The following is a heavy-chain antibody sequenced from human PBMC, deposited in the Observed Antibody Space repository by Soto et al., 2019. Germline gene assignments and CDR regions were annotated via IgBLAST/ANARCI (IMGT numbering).Heavy chain of an antibody. V-gene: IGHV3-33*01. CDR3: ATSLDHCGGDCPADAFDI. CDR1: GFTFSSYG. D-gene: IGHD2-21*01. J-gene: IGHJ3*02. CDR2: IWYDGSNK. Sequence: QVQLVESGGGVLQPGRSLRLSCAASGFTFSSYGMHWVRQAPGKGLEWVAVIWYDGSNKDYADSVKGRFTISRDNSKNTLYLQMNSLRAEDTAVYYCATSLDHCGGDCPADAFDIWGQGTMVTVSS.